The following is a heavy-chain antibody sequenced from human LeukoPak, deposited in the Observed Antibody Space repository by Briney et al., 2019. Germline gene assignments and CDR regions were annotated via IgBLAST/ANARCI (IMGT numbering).Heavy chain of an antibody. CDR3: ARLAARRTYYFDY. J-gene: IGHJ4*02. CDR2: ISWNSGSI. V-gene: IGHV3-9*01. D-gene: IGHD6-6*01. CDR1: GFTFDDYA. Sequence: GRSLRLACAASGFTFDDYAMRWVRQAPGKGLEWVSGISWNSGSIGYVDSVKGRFTISRDNAKNSLYLQMNSLRAEDTAVYYCARLAARRTYYFDYWGQGTLVTVSS.